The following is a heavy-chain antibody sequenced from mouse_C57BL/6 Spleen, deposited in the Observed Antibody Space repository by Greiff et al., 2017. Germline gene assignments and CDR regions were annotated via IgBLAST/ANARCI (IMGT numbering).Heavy chain of an antibody. CDR1: GYTFTSYW. CDR3: ARAFITTVVADFDY. J-gene: IGHJ2*01. D-gene: IGHD1-1*01. Sequence: QVQLQQPGTELVKPGASVKLSCKASGYTFTSYWMHWVKQRPGQGLEWIGNINPSTGGTNYNEKFKSKATLTVDKSSSTAYMQLSSLTSEDSAVYYCARAFITTVVADFDYWGQGTTLTVSS. CDR2: INPSTGGT. V-gene: IGHV1-53*01.